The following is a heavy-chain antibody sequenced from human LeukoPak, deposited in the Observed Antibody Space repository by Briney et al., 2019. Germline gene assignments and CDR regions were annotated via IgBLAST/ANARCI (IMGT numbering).Heavy chain of an antibody. J-gene: IGHJ5*02. CDR2: IYHSGST. CDR3: ARIYGDYAKTKNWFDP. CDR1: GYSISSGYY. V-gene: IGHV4-38-2*02. Sequence: SETLSLTCTVSGYSISSGYYWGWIRQPPGKGLEWIGSIYHSGSTYYNPSLKSRVTISVDTSKNQFSLKLSSVTAADTAVYYCARIYGDYAKTKNWFDPWGQGTLVTVSS. D-gene: IGHD4-17*01.